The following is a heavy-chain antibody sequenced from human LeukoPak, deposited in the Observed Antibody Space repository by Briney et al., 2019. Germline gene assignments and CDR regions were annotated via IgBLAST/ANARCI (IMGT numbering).Heavy chain of an antibody. Sequence: PGGSLRLSCAASGFTVSSNYMSWVRQAPGKGLEWVSVIYRGGSTYYADSVKGRFTISRDNSKNTLYLQMNSLRAEDTAVYYCARVGVSGIAVAGGNYWGQGTLVTASS. CDR2: IYRGGST. CDR3: ARVGVSGIAVAGGNY. D-gene: IGHD6-19*01. V-gene: IGHV3-66*01. J-gene: IGHJ4*02. CDR1: GFTVSSNY.